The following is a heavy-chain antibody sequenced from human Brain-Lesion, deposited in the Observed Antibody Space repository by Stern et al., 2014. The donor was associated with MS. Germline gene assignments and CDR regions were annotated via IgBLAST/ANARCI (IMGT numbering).Heavy chain of an antibody. CDR2: MNPYSGNT. V-gene: IGHV1-8*01. J-gene: IGHJ4*02. CDR3: ARAVRNQLLSEY. Sequence: QMQLVQSGAEVKKHGASVKVSCKASGYTFSSYDITWVRQASGHGLEWMGWMNPYSGNTGYAQKFKGRVSMTSDPSISTVYMELTSLTSDDTAVYFCARAVRNQLLSEYWGQGTLVTVSS. D-gene: IGHD2-2*01. CDR1: GYTFSSYD.